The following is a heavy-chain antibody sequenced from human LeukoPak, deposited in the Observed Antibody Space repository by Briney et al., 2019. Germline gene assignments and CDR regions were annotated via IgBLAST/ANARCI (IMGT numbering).Heavy chain of an antibody. V-gene: IGHV4-30-2*01. D-gene: IGHD3-10*01. CDR1: GGSISSGGYS. Sequence: SQTLSLTCAVSGGSISSGGYSWSWIRQPPGKGLEWIGYIYHSGSTYYNPSLKSRVTISVDRSKNQFSLKLSSVTAADTAVYYCARVSGYEDAFDIWGQGTMVTVSS. J-gene: IGHJ3*02. CDR2: IYHSGST. CDR3: ARVSGYEDAFDI.